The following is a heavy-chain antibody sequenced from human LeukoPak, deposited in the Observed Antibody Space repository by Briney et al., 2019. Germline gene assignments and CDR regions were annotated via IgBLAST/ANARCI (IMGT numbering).Heavy chain of an antibody. V-gene: IGHV3-9*01. CDR2: ISWNSNSI. J-gene: IGHJ6*03. CDR1: GFTFDDYV. CDR3: ALLHEPYMDV. Sequence: GGSLRLSCAASGFTFDDYVMHWVRQAPGKGLEWVSGISWNSNSIGYADSVKGRFTISRDNAKNSLYLQMNSLRPEDTALYYCALLHEPYMDVWGKGTTVTVFS.